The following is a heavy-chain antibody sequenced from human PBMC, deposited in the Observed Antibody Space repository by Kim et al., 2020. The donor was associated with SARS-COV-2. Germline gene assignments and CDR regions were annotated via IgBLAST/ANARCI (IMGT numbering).Heavy chain of an antibody. CDR2: ISSSGSTI. CDR3: ARVGLVVVPAAVDY. V-gene: IGHV3-48*03. CDR1: GFTFSSYE. Sequence: GGSLRHSCAASGFTFSSYEMNWVRQAPGKGLEWVSYISSSGSTIYYADSVKGRFTISRDNAKNSLYLQMNSLRAEDTAVYYCARVGLVVVPAAVDYWGQGTLVTVSS. D-gene: IGHD2-2*01. J-gene: IGHJ4*02.